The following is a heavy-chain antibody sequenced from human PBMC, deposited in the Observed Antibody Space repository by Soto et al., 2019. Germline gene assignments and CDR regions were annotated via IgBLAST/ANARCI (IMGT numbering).Heavy chain of an antibody. CDR1: GFTFSSYE. V-gene: IGHV3-48*03. D-gene: IGHD2-15*01. CDR3: ARAHCSGGSCYSDDAFDI. J-gene: IGHJ3*02. Sequence: GSLRLSCAASGFTFSSYEMNWVRQAPGKGLEWVSYISSSGSTIYYADSVKGRFTISRDNAKNPLYLQMNSLRAEDTAVYYCARAHCSGGSCYSDDAFDIWGQGTMVTVSS. CDR2: ISSSGSTI.